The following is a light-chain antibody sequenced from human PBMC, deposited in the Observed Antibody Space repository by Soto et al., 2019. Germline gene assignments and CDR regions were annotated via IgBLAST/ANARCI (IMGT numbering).Light chain of an antibody. V-gene: IGLV2-11*01. CDR3: CSFAGSYTLWV. J-gene: IGLJ3*02. CDR1: SSDVGDYNY. Sequence: QSVLTQPRSVSGSPGQSVTISCTGTSSDVGDYNYVSWYQQYPGKAPKLVIYDVSKRPSGVPDRFSGSKSGNTASLTISGLQAEDEADYYCCSFAGSYTLWVFGGGTKVTVL. CDR2: DVS.